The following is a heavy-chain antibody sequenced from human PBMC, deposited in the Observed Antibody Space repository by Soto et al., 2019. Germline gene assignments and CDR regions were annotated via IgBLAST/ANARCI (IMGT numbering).Heavy chain of an antibody. V-gene: IGHV4-39*01. CDR1: ASSINSSGYY. CDR2: MFYGVST. J-gene: IGHJ4*02. CDR3: ARLPSRHLVDY. D-gene: IGHD3-3*02. Sequence: SETRSLTCTVSASSINSSGYYWGWIRQPPGKGLEWIGSMFYGVSTYYNPSLKRRVTVSVDTSKNQFSLNLRSVTAADTAVYYCARLPSRHLVDYWGQGTLVTVSS.